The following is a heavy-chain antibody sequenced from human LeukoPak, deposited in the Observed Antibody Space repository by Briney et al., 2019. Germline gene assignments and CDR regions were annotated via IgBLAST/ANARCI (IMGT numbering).Heavy chain of an antibody. CDR3: ARENIFDWLLYFSYFDY. CDR2: ISYSGST. J-gene: IGHJ4*02. V-gene: IGHV4-39*07. Sequence: SETLSLTCTVSGGSISSSSYYWGWIRQPPGKGLEWIGCISYSGSTYYNPSLKSRVTISVDTSKNQFSLKLTSVTAADTAVYYCARENIFDWLLYFSYFDYWGQGTLVTVSS. CDR1: GGSISSSSYY. D-gene: IGHD3-9*01.